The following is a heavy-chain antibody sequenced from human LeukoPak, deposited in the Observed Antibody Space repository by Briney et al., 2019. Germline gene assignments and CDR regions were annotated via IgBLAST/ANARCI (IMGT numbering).Heavy chain of an antibody. CDR1: GYTFTGYY. CDR2: INPNSGGT. D-gene: IGHD2-2*01. CDR3: ARPPYCSSTSCYVGYYYYGMDV. J-gene: IGHJ6*02. V-gene: IGHV1-2*02. Sequence: ASVKVSCKASGYTFTGYYMRWVRQAPGQGLEWMGWINPNSGGTNYAQKFQGRVTMTRDTSISTAYMELSRLRSDDTAVYYCARPPYCSSTSCYVGYYYYGMDVWGQGTTVTVSS.